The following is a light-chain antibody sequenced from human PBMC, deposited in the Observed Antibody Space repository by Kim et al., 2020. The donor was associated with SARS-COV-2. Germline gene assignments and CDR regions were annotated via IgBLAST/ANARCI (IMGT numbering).Light chain of an antibody. J-gene: IGLJ1*01. Sequence: ELTQPPSTSGTPGQRVTISCSGGTSNIGRNSVNWYRQLPGTAPQLLIYDNNQRPSGVPDRLSGSKSGTSASLAISGLQSEDGADYYCAAWDDSLDGFLFGGGTKVTVL. CDR1: TSNIGRNS. V-gene: IGLV1-44*01. CDR3: AAWDDSLDGFL. CDR2: DNN.